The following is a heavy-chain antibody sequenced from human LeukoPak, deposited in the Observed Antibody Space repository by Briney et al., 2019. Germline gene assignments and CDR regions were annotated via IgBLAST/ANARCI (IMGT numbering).Heavy chain of an antibody. CDR1: GYSFSSYD. CDR2: MNPNSGNT. V-gene: IGHV1-8*01. Sequence: ASVKVSCKASGYSFSSYDIKWVRHATGQGLELMGWMNPNSGNTGYAQEFQGRVSMTRNTSINTAYMELSSLRSEDTALYFCTRAGERPIRYFDCWGQGTLVTVSS. J-gene: IGHJ4*02. D-gene: IGHD3-9*01. CDR3: TRAGERPIRYFDC.